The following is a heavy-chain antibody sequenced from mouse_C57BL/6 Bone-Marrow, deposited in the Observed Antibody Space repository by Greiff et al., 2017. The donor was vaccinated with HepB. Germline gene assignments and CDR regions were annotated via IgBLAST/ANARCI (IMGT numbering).Heavy chain of an antibody. V-gene: IGHV1-63*01. D-gene: IGHD4-1*01. CDR3: AREGSWDWYVDW. J-gene: IGHJ2*01. CDR2: IYPGGGYT. Sequence: QVQLQQSGAELVRPGTSVKMSCKATGYTFTNYWIGWAKQRPGHGLEWIGDIYPGGGYTNYHEKFKGKATLTAAKSSSTAYMQFSSLTSENSAIYYCAREGSWDWYVDWSGQGTTPTVTS. CDR1: GYTFTNYW.